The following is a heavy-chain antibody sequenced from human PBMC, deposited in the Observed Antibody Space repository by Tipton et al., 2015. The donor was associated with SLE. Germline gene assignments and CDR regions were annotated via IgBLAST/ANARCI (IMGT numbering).Heavy chain of an antibody. CDR1: GFTFSDYY. D-gene: IGHD6-13*01. V-gene: IGHV3-11*06. Sequence: SLRLSCAASGFTFSDYYMSWIRQAPGKGLEWVSYISSSSSYTNYADSVKGRFTISRDNAKNSLYLQMNSLRAEDTAVYYCARDGGESSSWTYYFDYWGQGTLVTVSS. CDR3: ARDGGESSSWTYYFDY. J-gene: IGHJ4*02. CDR2: ISSSSSYT.